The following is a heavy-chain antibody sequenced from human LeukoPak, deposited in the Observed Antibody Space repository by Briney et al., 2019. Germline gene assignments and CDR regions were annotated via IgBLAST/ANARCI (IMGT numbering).Heavy chain of an antibody. J-gene: IGHJ6*03. CDR3: ARSLTIGGSNSYFRYYYMDV. D-gene: IGHD2-15*01. Sequence: SETLSLTCTVSGGSISSGGYYWSWIRQHPGKGLEWIGYIYYSGSTYYNPSLKSRVTISVDTSKNQFSLKLSSVTAADTAVYYCARSLTIGGSNSYFRYYYMDVWGKGTTVTVSS. CDR1: GGSISSGGYY. V-gene: IGHV4-31*03. CDR2: IYYSGST.